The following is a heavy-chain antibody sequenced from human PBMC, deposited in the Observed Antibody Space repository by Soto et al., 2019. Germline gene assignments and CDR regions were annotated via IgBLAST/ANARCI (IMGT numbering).Heavy chain of an antibody. J-gene: IGHJ6*02. V-gene: IGHV3-30-3*01. Sequence: QVQLVESGGGVVQPGGSLRLSCAASGFTFRNNAMHWVRQAPGKGLEGLAVIAYDGSNAFYRDSVKGRFTISRDNSKNTLYLHMNSLRSEDTGVYYCARGDREDILVVVGARPGEYGIDIWGQGTTVTVSS. D-gene: IGHD2-15*01. CDR2: IAYDGSNA. CDR3: ARGDREDILVVVGARPGEYGIDI. CDR1: GFTFRNNA.